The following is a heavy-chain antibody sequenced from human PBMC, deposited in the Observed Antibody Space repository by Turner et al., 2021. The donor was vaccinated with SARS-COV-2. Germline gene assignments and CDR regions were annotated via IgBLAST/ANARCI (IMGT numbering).Heavy chain of an antibody. CDR3: TRRGIAAAGNDY. V-gene: IGHV3-74*01. CDR1: GFTFSDHW. CDR2: ISDDGSSA. Sequence: VQLVESGVDFVHPGGSLRLSYVGSGFTFSDHWMHWVRQGPGKGLVWVSRISDDGSSASYGGSVRGRFTVSRDNAKNTLYLQMNSLRPDDTGVYYCTRRGIAAAGNDYWGQGTLVTVSS. J-gene: IGHJ4*02. D-gene: IGHD6-13*01.